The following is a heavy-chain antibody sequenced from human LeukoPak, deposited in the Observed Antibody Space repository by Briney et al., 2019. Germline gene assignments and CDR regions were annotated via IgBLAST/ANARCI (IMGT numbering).Heavy chain of an antibody. D-gene: IGHD3-22*01. J-gene: IGHJ3*02. V-gene: IGHV3-9*01. CDR2: ISWNSGSI. CDR1: GFTFDDYA. Sequence: GRSLRLSSAASGFTFDDYAMHWVRQAPGKGLEWVSGISWNSGSIGYADSAKGRFTISRDNAKNSLYLQMNSLRAEDTALYYCAKDRQLGYDSSGYDAFDIWGQGTMVTVSS. CDR3: AKDRQLGYDSSGYDAFDI.